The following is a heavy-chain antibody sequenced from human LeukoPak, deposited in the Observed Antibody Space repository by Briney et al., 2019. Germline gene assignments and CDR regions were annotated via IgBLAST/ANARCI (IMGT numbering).Heavy chain of an antibody. D-gene: IGHD3-10*01. CDR1: GFTFSIYS. CDR3: ARGLGLDVSGSYYDPLDY. J-gene: IGHJ4*02. Sequence: GGSLRLSCAASGFTFSIYSMNWVRQAPGKGLEWASSISSDSNYIYYADSVRGRFTISRDNAKNSLFLQMNSLRAEDTAVYYCARGLGLDVSGSYYDPLDYWGQGTLVTVSS. V-gene: IGHV3-21*01. CDR2: ISSDSNYI.